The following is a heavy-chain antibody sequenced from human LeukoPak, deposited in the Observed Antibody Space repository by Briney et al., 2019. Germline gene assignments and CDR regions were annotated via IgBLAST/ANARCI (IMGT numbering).Heavy chain of an antibody. CDR3: ARALPFTAAGTHFDY. CDR2: ISGYNGNT. CDR1: GYTFSSYG. D-gene: IGHD6-13*01. Sequence: ASVKVSCKASGYTFSSYGITWVRQAPGEGLEWMGWISGYNGNTNYAQKLQGRVTMTTDTSTSTAYVELRSLRSDDTALYYCARALPFTAAGTHFDYWGQGTLVTVSS. J-gene: IGHJ4*02. V-gene: IGHV1-18*04.